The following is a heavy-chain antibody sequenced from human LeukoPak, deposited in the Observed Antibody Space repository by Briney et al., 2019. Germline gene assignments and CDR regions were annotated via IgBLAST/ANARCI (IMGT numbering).Heavy chain of an antibody. V-gene: IGHV5-51*01. D-gene: IGHD2-15*01. J-gene: IGHJ5*02. CDR2: IYPGDSDT. Sequence: GESLKISCKGSGYSFTSYWIGWVRQVPGKGLEWMGIIYPGDSDTRYSPSFQGQVTISADKSISTAYLQWSSLKASDTAMYYCARLRWYCSGGSCYSGYNWFDPWGQGTLVTVSS. CDR3: ARLRWYCSGGSCYSGYNWFDP. CDR1: GYSFTSYW.